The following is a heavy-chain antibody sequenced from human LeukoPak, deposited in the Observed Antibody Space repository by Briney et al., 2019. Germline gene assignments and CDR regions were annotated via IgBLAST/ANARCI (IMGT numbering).Heavy chain of an antibody. CDR1: GISISSYH. J-gene: IGHJ5*02. CDR3: VRLILQRGVGVWFDP. D-gene: IGHD2-21*01. V-gene: IGHV4-59*01. Sequence: NPSETLSLTWTVPGISISSYHRSWIRKPPWKGLEWIGYIYLSGSTNYNPSLKSRVTISGDTSKSHFSLKLTSVTAADTAVYYCVRLILQRGVGVWFDPWGQGTLVTVSS. CDR2: IYLSGST.